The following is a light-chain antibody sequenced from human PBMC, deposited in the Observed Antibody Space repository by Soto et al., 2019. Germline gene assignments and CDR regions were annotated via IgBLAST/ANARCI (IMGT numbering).Light chain of an antibody. CDR1: QSVSSNF. CDR2: GAS. CDR3: QQYGSPPWT. Sequence: EIVLTHSPGTLSLSPGERATLSCRASQSVSSNFLAWYQQKPGQAPRLLIYGASRRATGIPDRFGGSGSGTDFTLTISRLEPEDFAVYYCQQYGSPPWTFGQGTKVDIK. J-gene: IGKJ1*01. V-gene: IGKV3-20*01.